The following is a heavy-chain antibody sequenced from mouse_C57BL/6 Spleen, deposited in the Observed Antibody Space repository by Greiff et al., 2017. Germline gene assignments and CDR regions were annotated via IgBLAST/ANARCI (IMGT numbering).Heavy chain of an antibody. CDR2: ISDGGSYT. CDR3: ARVYYGSSSLCAY. D-gene: IGHD1-1*01. CDR1: GFTFSSYA. Sequence: EVKVVESGGGLVKPGGSLKLSCAASGFTFSSYAMSWVRQTPEKRLEWVATISDGGSYTSYPDNVKGRFTMSRDNAKNNLYLQMSHLKSEDTAMYYCARVYYGSSSLCAYWGQGTLVTVSA. V-gene: IGHV5-4*03. J-gene: IGHJ3*01.